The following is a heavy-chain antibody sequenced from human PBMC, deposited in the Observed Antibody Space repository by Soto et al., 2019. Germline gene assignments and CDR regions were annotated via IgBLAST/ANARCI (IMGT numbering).Heavy chain of an antibody. V-gene: IGHV3-30*18. CDR1: GFTFSSYG. CDR3: AKEWVYDSSGWSFDY. D-gene: IGHD3-22*01. J-gene: IGHJ4*02. CDR2: ISYDGSNK. Sequence: QVQLVESGGGVVQPGRSLRLSCAASGFTFSSYGMHWVRQAPGKGLEWVAVISYDGSNKYYADSVKGRFTISRDNSKNTLYLQMNSLRAEYTAVYYCAKEWVYDSSGWSFDYWGQGTLVTVSS.